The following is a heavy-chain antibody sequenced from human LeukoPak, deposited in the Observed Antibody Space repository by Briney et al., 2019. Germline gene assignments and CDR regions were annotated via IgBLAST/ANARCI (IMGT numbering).Heavy chain of an antibody. CDR2: ISYDGSNK. CDR1: GFTFSSYA. D-gene: IGHD3-22*01. Sequence: GSLRLSCAASGFTFSSYALHWVRQAPGKGLEWVAVISYDGSNKYYADSVKGRFTISRDNAKNSLYLQMNSLRAEDTAVYYCARDFRGDYYDSSGYYSSWDYWGQGTLVTVSS. V-gene: IGHV3-30-3*01. CDR3: ARDFRGDYYDSSGYYSSWDY. J-gene: IGHJ4*02.